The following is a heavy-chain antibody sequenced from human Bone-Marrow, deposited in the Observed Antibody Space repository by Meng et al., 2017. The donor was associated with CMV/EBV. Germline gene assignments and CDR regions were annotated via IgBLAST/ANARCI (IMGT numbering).Heavy chain of an antibody. CDR1: GFTFNHAW. J-gene: IGHJ4*02. CDR3: ARYRNRCYLDY. Sequence: LSLTCAVSGFTFNHAWMNWVRQAPTKGLEWVGRIKDDGKTTDFAAPVTGRFSMSRDDSKNTVYLQMNSLRAEDTAVYYCARYRNRCYLDYWGQGTLVTVYS. V-gene: IGHV3-15*01. D-gene: IGHD2-2*02. CDR2: IKDDGKTT.